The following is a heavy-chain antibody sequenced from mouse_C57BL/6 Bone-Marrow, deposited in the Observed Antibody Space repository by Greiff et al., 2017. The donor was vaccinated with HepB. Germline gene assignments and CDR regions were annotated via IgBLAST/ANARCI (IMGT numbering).Heavy chain of an antibody. CDR1: GFTFSDYG. CDR3: ARVLLQAYFDY. J-gene: IGHJ2*01. D-gene: IGHD1-1*01. CDR2: ISSGSSTI. Sequence: EVKLVESGGGLVKPGGSLKLSCAASGFTFSDYGMHWVRQAPEKGLEWVAYISSGSSTIYYADTVKGRFTISRDNTKNTQFLQMTSLRSEDTAMYYCARVLLQAYFDYWGQGTTLTVSS. V-gene: IGHV5-17*01.